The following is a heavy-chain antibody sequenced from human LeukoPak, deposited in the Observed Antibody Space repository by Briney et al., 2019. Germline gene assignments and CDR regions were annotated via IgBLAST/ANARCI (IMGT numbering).Heavy chain of an antibody. J-gene: IGHJ6*02. CDR3: AKRPADCSSTSCPLINYYYYGMDV. Sequence: PGGSLRLSCAASGFTFSSYAMSWVRQAPGKGLEWVSAISGGGGNSYYADSVKGRFTISRDNSKNTLYLQMNSLRAEDTAVYYCAKRPADCSSTSCPLINYYYYGMDVWGQGTTVTVSS. D-gene: IGHD2-2*01. CDR1: GFTFSSYA. V-gene: IGHV3-23*01. CDR2: ISGGGGNS.